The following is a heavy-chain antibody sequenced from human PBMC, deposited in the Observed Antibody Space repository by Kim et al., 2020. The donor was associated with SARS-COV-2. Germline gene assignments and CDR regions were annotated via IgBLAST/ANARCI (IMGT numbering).Heavy chain of an antibody. CDR3: AKAPPKSSGWDDAFDI. CDR1: GFTFSSYA. CDR2: ISGSGGST. Sequence: GGSLRLSCAASGFTFSSYAMSWVRQAPGKGLEWVSAISGSGGSTYYADSVKGRFTISRDNSKNTLYLQMNSLRAEDTAVYYCAKAPPKSSGWDDAFDIWGQGTMVTVSS. J-gene: IGHJ3*02. D-gene: IGHD6-19*01. V-gene: IGHV3-23*01.